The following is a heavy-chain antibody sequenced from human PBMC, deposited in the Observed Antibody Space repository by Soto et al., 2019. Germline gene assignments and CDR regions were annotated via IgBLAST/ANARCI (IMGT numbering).Heavy chain of an antibody. CDR2: IGPESGAT. CDR3: GRGRSGQIVVFY. J-gene: IGHJ4*02. V-gene: IGHV1-2*02. Sequence: ASVKVSCKASGYTFTGHYIHWVRQAPEQGPEWMGEIGPESGATRYAQKFQGRVTMTLDMSITTVYMELNNLSPDDTAVYYCGRGRSGQIVVFYWGQGTPVTVSS. D-gene: IGHD1-26*01. CDR1: GYTFTGHY.